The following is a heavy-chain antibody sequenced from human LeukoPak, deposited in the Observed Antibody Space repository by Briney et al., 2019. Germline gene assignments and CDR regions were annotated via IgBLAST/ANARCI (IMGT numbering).Heavy chain of an antibody. CDR1: GFTVSSYG. CDR2: IRYDESNN. D-gene: IGHD4-17*01. J-gene: IGHJ4*02. Sequence: PGGSLRLSCAASGFTVSSYGMHWVRQAPGKGLKRVAFIRYDESNNYYADSVKGRFTISRDNSKNTMYLQMNSLRAEDTAVYYCAKSYGANYFDYWGQGTLVIVSS. CDR3: AKSYGANYFDY. V-gene: IGHV3-30*02.